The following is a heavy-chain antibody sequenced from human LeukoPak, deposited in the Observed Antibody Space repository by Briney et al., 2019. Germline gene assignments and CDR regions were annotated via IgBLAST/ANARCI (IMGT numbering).Heavy chain of an antibody. D-gene: IGHD2-2*01. V-gene: IGHV1-69*05. CDR2: IIPIFGTA. J-gene: IGHJ5*02. Sequence: SVKVSCKASGGTFSSYAISWVRQAPGQGLEWMGRIIPIFGTANYAQKFQGRVTITTDESTSTAYMELSSLGSEDTAVYYCARDRLYCSSTSCYGGVWFDPWGQGTLVTVSS. CDR1: GGTFSSYA. CDR3: ARDRLYCSSTSCYGGVWFDP.